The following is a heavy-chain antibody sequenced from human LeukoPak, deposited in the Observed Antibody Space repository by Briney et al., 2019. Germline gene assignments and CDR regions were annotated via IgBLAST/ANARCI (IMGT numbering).Heavy chain of an antibody. V-gene: IGHV1-69*13. CDR1: GGTFSSYA. D-gene: IGHD3-3*01. Sequence: SVKVSCKVSGGTFSSYAISLVRQAPGQGLECMGGIIAMFGTVHYAQKFQGRVTITADESTSTVYMELSSLRSEDTAVYYCARAGRRDFWSGDHWYFDLWGRGTLVTVSS. CDR2: IIAMFGTV. CDR3: ARAGRRDFWSGDHWYFDL. J-gene: IGHJ2*01.